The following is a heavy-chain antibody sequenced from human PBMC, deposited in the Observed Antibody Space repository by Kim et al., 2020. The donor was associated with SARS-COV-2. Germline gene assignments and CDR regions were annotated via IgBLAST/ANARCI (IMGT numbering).Heavy chain of an antibody. D-gene: IGHD3-9*01. V-gene: IGHV4-34*01. CDR2: INHSGST. Sequence: SETLSLTCAVYGGSFSGYYWSWIRQPPGKGLEWIGEINHSGSTNYNPSLKIRVTISVDTSKNQFSLKLSSVTAADTAVYYCARGRDYDILTGSAVNVLMFDPWGQGTLVTVSS. CDR1: GGSFSGYY. CDR3: ARGRDYDILTGSAVNVLMFDP. J-gene: IGHJ5*02.